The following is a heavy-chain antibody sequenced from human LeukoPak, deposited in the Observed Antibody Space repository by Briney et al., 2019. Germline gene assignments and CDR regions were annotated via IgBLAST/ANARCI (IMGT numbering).Heavy chain of an antibody. CDR3: ARGGVSAMVPNDY. CDR1: GGSFSGYY. CDR2: INHSGST. V-gene: IGHV4-34*01. D-gene: IGHD5-18*01. Sequence: EPSETLSLTCAVYGGSFSGYYWSWIRQPPGKGLEWIGEINHSGSTNYNPSLKSRVTISVDTSKNQFSLKLSSVTAADTAVYYCARGGVSAMVPNDYWGQGTLVTVSS. J-gene: IGHJ4*02.